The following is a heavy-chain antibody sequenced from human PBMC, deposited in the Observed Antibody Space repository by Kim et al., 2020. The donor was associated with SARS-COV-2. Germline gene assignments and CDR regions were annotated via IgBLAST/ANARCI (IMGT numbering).Heavy chain of an antibody. V-gene: IGHV1-46*01. Sequence: ASVKVSCKASEDTFTSYSIQWVRQAPGQGLEWMGIIKPSGDSTSDVQRFRGRVTMTRDTSTNTVYMEVSSLRFEDTAVYYCARGNPAMKWGQGTLVTVSS. CDR2: IKPSGDST. CDR1: EDTFTSYS. CDR3: ARGNPAMK. J-gene: IGHJ4*02.